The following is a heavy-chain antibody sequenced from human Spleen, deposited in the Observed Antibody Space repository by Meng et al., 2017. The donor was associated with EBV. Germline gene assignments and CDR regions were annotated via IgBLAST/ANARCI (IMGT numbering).Heavy chain of an antibody. D-gene: IGHD6-13*01. CDR3: ARDHRVAAAGTQSWFDP. V-gene: IGHV1-18*01. CDR2: ISAYNGNT. Sequence: QVQLVQAGAEVKKPGASVKVSCKASGYTFTSYGISWVRQAPGQGLEWMGWISAYNGNTNYAQKLQGRVTMTTDTSTSTAYMELRSLRSDDTAVYYCARDHRVAAAGTQSWFDPWGQGTLVTVSS. CDR1: GYTFTSYG. J-gene: IGHJ5*02.